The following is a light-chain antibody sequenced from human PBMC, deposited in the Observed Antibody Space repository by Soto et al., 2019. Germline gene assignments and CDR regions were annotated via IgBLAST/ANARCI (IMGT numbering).Light chain of an antibody. CDR2: GAS. Sequence: EILLPQSPGTLSLSPGERATLSCRASQSVSSSYLAWYQQKPGQAPRLLIYGASSRATGIPDRFSGSGSGTDFTLTISRLEPEDFAVYYCQQYGSSPWTFGQGTKVDIK. V-gene: IGKV3-20*01. CDR3: QQYGSSPWT. CDR1: QSVSSSY. J-gene: IGKJ1*01.